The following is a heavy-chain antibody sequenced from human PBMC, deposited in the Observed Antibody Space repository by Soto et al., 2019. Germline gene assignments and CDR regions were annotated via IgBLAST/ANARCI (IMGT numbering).Heavy chain of an antibody. CDR1: GFTFSNAW. CDR2: IKSKTDGGTT. J-gene: IGHJ6*03. Sequence: GGSMRLSCAASGFTFSNAWISWVRQAPGKGLEWVGRIKSKTDGGTTDYAAPVKGRFTISRDDSKNTLYLQMNSLKTEDTAVYYCTTARYYYYYYKDVWGKGTTVTVSS. CDR3: TTARYYYYYYKDV. V-gene: IGHV3-15*01.